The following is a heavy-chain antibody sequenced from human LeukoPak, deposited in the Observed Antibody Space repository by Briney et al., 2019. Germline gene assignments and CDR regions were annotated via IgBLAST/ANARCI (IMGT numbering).Heavy chain of an antibody. V-gene: IGHV3-7*01. CDR2: IKQDGSEK. D-gene: IGHD3-10*01. CDR1: GFTFSSYW. Sequence: GGSLRLSCAASGFTFSSYWTSWVRQAPGKGLEWVANIKQDGSEKYYVDSVKGRFTISRDNAKNSLYLRMNSLRAEDTAVYYCARDHYPLDAFDIWGQGTMVTVSS. J-gene: IGHJ3*02. CDR3: ARDHYPLDAFDI.